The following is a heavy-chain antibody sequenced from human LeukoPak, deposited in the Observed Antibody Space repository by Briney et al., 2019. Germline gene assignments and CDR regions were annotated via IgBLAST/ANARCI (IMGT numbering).Heavy chain of an antibody. CDR2: IYYSGST. D-gene: IGHD6-19*01. J-gene: IGHJ4*02. Sequence: SETLSLTCTVSGGSISSYYWSWIRQPPGKGLEWIGYIYYSGSTNYNPSLKSRVTISVDTSKNQFSLKLSSVTAADTAVYYCAREAVAGWGPYYFDYWGQGTLATVSS. CDR3: AREAVAGWGPYYFDY. V-gene: IGHV4-59*01. CDR1: GGSISSYY.